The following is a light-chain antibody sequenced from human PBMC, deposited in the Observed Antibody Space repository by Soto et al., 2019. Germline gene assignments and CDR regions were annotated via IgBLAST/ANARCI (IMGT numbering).Light chain of an antibody. Sequence: IQMTHSPSSLSASVGDRVTITCRASQSISSHLNWYQQKAGKAPKLLISGASSLESGVPSRFSGSGSGTDFTLTISSLQPEDFATYYCQQSYTTPRTFGQGTKVDI. CDR2: GAS. CDR3: QQSYTTPRT. V-gene: IGKV1-39*01. CDR1: QSISSH. J-gene: IGKJ1*01.